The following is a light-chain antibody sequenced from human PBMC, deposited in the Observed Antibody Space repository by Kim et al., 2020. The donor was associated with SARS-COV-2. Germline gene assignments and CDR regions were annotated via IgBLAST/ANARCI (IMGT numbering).Light chain of an antibody. V-gene: IGLV2-14*03. CDR3: SSFTPRSTLV. CDR2: DVN. CDR1: SSNSGSYNY. Sequence: GQSISISGTGTSSNSGSYNYVSWHQQHPGKAPKLMIYDVNKRPSGISSRFSGSRSGSTASLTISGLQAEDEADYYCSSFTPRSTLVFGGGTKVTVL. J-gene: IGLJ3*02.